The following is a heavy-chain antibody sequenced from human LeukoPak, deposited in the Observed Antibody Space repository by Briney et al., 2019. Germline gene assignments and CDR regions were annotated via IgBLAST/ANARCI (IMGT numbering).Heavy chain of an antibody. J-gene: IGHJ6*04. V-gene: IGHV1-69*01. CDR1: GGTFSSYA. CDR3: ARVRGYCSSTSCPSPYYYYGMDV. CDR2: IIPIFGTA. Sequence: SVKVSCKASGGTFSSYAISWVRQAPGQGLEWMGGIIPIFGTANYAQKFQGRVTITADESTSTAYMELSSLRSEDTAVYYCARVRGYCSSTSCPSPYYYYGMDVWGKGTTVTVSS. D-gene: IGHD2-2*01.